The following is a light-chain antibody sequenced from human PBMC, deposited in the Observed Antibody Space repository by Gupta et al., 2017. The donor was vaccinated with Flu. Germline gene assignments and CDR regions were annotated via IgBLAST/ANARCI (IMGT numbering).Light chain of an antibody. CDR1: QSVSSY. J-gene: IGKJ4*01. CDR3: QQRSNWLT. CDR2: AAS. V-gene: IGKV3-11*01. Sequence: EIVLTQSPATLSLSPGERATLSCRASQSVSSYLAWYQQKPCQAPRPLIYAASNRATGIPARFSGSGSGTDFTLTISNLDPEDFAVYYCQQRSNWLTFGGGTKVEIK.